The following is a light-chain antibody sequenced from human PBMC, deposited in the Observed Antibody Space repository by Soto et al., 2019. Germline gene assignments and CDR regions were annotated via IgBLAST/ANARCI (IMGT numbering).Light chain of an antibody. CDR2: AAS. J-gene: IGKJ4*01. V-gene: IGKV1-27*01. CDR1: QGIINY. CDR3: QKYNSVSLLA. Sequence: DIQMTQSPSSLSASFGDRVTITCRASQGIINYLAWYQQKAGKVPKLLIYAASTLQSGVPSRFSGSGSGTDFTLTISSLQPEDVATYYCQKYNSVSLLAFGGGTKVDIK.